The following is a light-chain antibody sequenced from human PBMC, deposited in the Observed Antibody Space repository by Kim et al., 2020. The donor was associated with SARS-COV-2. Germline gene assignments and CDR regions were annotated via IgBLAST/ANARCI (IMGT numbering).Light chain of an antibody. CDR1: SSDVGGYHY. CDR3: SSYAGSNNV. J-gene: IGLJ1*01. Sequence: RQSVTISCTGTSSDVGGYHYVSGDQPHPGKAPKLMIYEVSKRPSGVPDRFSGSKSGNTASLTVSGLQAEDEADYYCSSYAGSNNVFGTGTKVTVL. CDR2: EVS. V-gene: IGLV2-8*01.